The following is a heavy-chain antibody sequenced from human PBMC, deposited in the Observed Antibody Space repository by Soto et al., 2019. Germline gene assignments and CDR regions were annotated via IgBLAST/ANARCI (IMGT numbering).Heavy chain of an antibody. CDR2: IWYDGSNK. CDR3: ATAILSNDCSSTSCYGAPADY. J-gene: IGHJ4*02. Sequence: GGSLRLSCAASGFTFSSYGMHWVRQAPGKGLEWVAVIWYDGSNKYYADSVKGRFTISRDNSKNTLYLQMNSLRAEDTAVYYCATAILSNDCSSTSCYGAPADYWGQGTLVTVSS. CDR1: GFTFSSYG. D-gene: IGHD2-2*01. V-gene: IGHV3-33*01.